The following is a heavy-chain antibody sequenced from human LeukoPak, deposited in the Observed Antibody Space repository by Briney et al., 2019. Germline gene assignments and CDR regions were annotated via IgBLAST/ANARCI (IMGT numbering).Heavy chain of an antibody. J-gene: IGHJ4*02. V-gene: IGHV4-34*01. D-gene: IGHD3-10*01. CDR3: ARLVDYGSGSH. Sequence: SETLSLTCAVYGGSFSGYYWSWIRQPPGKGLEWIGSIYYTGSTYYNPSLKSRVTISVDTSKNQFSLKLRSVTATDTAVYYCARLVDYGSGSHWGQGTLVIVSS. CDR1: GGSFSGYY. CDR2: IYYTGST.